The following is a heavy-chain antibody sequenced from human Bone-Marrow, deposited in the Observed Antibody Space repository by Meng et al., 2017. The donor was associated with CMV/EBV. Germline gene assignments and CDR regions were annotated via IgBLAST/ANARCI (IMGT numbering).Heavy chain of an antibody. D-gene: IGHD2-2*01. Sequence: GGSLRLSCAASGFIFSDYYMNWIRQAPGKGLEWVSYISTSGSTIYYADSVKGRFTISRDNAKNSLYLQMNSLRAEDTAVYYCATLRVVPAAKTTGWGQGTLVTVSS. CDR2: ISTSGSTI. CDR1: GFIFSDYY. CDR3: ATLRVVPAAKTTG. V-gene: IGHV3-11*04. J-gene: IGHJ4*02.